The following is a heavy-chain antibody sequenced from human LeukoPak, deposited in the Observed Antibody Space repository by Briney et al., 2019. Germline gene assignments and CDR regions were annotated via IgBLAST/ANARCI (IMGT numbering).Heavy chain of an antibody. Sequence: ASVKVSCKASEYTFTGYYMHWVRQAPVEVLEWMGRIDPKSGGTSYAQEFQDRVTMTRDTSITTAYMELTRLRSDDTAVYYCARDSQVSADYWGQGTLVTVSS. CDR1: EYTFTGYY. CDR3: ARDSQVSADY. V-gene: IGHV1-2*06. CDR2: IDPKSGGT. D-gene: IGHD5/OR15-5a*01. J-gene: IGHJ4*02.